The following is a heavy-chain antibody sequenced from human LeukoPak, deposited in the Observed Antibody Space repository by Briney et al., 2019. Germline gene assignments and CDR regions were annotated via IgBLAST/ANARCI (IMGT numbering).Heavy chain of an antibody. Sequence: ASVKVSCKASGYTFTSYDISWVRQAPGQGLEWMGWISAYNGNTNYAQKLQGRVTMTTDTSTSTAYMELRSLRSDDTAVYYCARSDGYCSSTSCQNIDYWGQGTLVTVSS. V-gene: IGHV1-18*01. CDR2: ISAYNGNT. D-gene: IGHD2-2*03. CDR1: GYTFTSYD. CDR3: ARSDGYCSSTSCQNIDY. J-gene: IGHJ4*02.